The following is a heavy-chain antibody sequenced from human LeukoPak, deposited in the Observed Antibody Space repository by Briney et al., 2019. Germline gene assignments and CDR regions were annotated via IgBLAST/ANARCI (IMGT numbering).Heavy chain of an antibody. CDR2: IYYSGST. V-gene: IGHV4-39*01. Sequence: SETLSLTCTVSGGSIIRTTYYWGWIRQPPGRGLEWIGSIYYSGSTYYNPSLKSRGTISVDTSKNQFSLKLSSVTAADTAVYYCARTNFWSGYLNWFDPWGQGTLVTVSS. J-gene: IGHJ5*02. CDR3: ARTNFWSGYLNWFDP. CDR1: GGSIIRTTYY. D-gene: IGHD3-3*01.